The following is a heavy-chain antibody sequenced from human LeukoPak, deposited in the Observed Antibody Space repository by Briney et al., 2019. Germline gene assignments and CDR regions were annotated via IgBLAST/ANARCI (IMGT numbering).Heavy chain of an antibody. CDR1: GGSISSYY. V-gene: IGHV4-59*08. CDR3: ASHRLGIASTLFDY. D-gene: IGHD7-27*01. Sequence: SETLSLTCTVSGGSISSYYWSWIRQPPGKGLEWIGYIYYSGSTNYNPSLKSRVTISVDTSKNQFSLKLSSVTAADTAVYYRASHRLGIASTLFDYWGQGTLVTVSS. CDR2: IYYSGST. J-gene: IGHJ4*02.